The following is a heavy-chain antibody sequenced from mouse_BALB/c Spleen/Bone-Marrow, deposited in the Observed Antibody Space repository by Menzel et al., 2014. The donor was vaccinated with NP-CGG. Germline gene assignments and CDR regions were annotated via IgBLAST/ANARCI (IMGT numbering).Heavy chain of an antibody. CDR3: TRQYGNYYAMDY. CDR2: TYPSDSYT. J-gene: IGHJ4*01. Sequence: VQLQQSGAELVRPGASVKVSCKASGYTFTSYWINWVKQRPGQGLEWIGNTYPSDSYTNYNQNFKDKATLTVDKSSSTAYMQLSSPTSEDSAVYYCTRQYGNYYAMDYWGQGTSATVSS. D-gene: IGHD2-10*02. V-gene: IGHV1-69*02. CDR1: GYTFTSYW.